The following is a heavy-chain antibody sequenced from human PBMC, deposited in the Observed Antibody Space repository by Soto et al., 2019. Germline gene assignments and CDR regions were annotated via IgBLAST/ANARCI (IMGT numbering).Heavy chain of an antibody. Sequence: QVQLVQSGAEVKKPGSSVKVSCKSSGGTFGSYAISWVRQAPGQGLEWMGGVIPIFGSPHYAQKFHGRVTITADIPTSTAYLELSSLKSADTAVYYCAKIRWIISLQEEDAIWGQGTLVTVSS. CDR3: AKIRWIISLQEEDAI. CDR1: GGTFGSYA. D-gene: IGHD5-12*01. J-gene: IGHJ4*02. CDR2: VIPIFGSP. V-gene: IGHV1-69*06.